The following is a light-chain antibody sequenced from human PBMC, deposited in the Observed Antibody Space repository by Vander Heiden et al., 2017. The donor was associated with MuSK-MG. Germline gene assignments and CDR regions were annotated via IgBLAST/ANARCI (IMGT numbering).Light chain of an antibody. V-gene: IGKV1-39*01. CDR2: AAS. CDR1: QSINSY. CDR3: QQSYSTLIT. J-gene: IGKJ5*01. Sequence: DIQMTQPPSSLSASVGDRVTITCRASQSINSYLNWYQQKPGKAPKLLIYAASSLQSGVPSRFSGSGSGTDFTLTISSLQPEDFATYYCQQSYSTLITFGQGTRLEIK.